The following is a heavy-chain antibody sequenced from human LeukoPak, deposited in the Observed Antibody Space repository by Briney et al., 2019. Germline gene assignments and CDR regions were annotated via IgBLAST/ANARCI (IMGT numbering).Heavy chain of an antibody. D-gene: IGHD4/OR15-4a*01. V-gene: IGHV4-34*01. Sequence: SETLSLTCAVYGGSFSGYYWSWIRQPPGKGLEWIGEINHSGSTNYNPSLKSRVTISVDTSKNQFSLKLSSVTAADTAVYYCARDSGYGETWGQGTLVTVSS. CDR1: GGSFSGYY. J-gene: IGHJ4*02. CDR2: INHSGST. CDR3: ARDSGYGET.